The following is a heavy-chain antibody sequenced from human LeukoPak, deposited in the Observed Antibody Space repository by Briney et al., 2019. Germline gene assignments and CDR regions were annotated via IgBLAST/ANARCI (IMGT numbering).Heavy chain of an antibody. CDR3: ARDRDYWNDAFDI. D-gene: IGHD1-1*01. V-gene: IGHV4-61*02. CDR2: IYTSGGT. CDR1: GGSISSGSYY. Sequence: SSETLSLTCTISGGSISSGSYYWSWIRQPAGKGLEWIGRIYTSGGTNYNPSLKSRVTMSLDTSKNHFSLKLSSVTAADTAVYYCARDRDYWNDAFDIWGQGTMVTVSS. J-gene: IGHJ3*02.